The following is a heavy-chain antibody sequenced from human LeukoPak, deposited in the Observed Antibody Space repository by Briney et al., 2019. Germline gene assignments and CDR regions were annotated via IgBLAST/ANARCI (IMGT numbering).Heavy chain of an antibody. D-gene: IGHD4-11*01. CDR3: AREDDYSNYGWFDP. CDR1: GGSISSYY. J-gene: IGHJ5*02. Sequence: SETLSLTCTVSGGSISSYYWSWIRQPPGKGLEWIGYIYYGGRTNYNPSLKSRVTISVDTSKNQFSLKLSSVTAADTAVYYCAREDDYSNYGWFDPWGQGTLVTVSS. CDR2: IYYGGRT. V-gene: IGHV4-59*01.